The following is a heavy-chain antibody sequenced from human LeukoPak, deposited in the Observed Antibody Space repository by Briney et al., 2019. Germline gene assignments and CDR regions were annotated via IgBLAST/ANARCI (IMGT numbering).Heavy chain of an antibody. D-gene: IGHD3-10*01. V-gene: IGHV1-8*01. Sequence: ASGKVSCTASVYTFTVYDINWVRQATGQGLEWMGWMNPNSGNTCYAQKFQGRVTMTRNASISTAYMELSSLRSEDTAVYYCARARRRSGSYYRGFDYWGQGTLVTVSS. J-gene: IGHJ4*02. CDR2: MNPNSGNT. CDR1: VYTFTVYD. CDR3: ARARRRSGSYYRGFDY.